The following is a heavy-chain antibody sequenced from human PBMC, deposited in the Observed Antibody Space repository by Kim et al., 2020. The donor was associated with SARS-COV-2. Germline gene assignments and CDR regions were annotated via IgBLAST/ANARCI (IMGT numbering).Heavy chain of an antibody. J-gene: IGHJ4*02. CDR3: ARHLDSGSYFDY. V-gene: IGHV5-51*01. Sequence: TSYRPSFQGQGTISDDKSTSTAYLQWSSLKASDTAMYYCARHLDSGSYFDYWGQGTLVTVSS. D-gene: IGHD1-26*01. CDR2: T.